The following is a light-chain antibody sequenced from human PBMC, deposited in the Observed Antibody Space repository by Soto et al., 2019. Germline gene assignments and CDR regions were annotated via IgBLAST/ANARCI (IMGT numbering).Light chain of an antibody. CDR1: SSNIGAGYD. J-gene: IGLJ2*01. V-gene: IGLV1-40*01. Sequence: QSVLTQPPSVSGAPRQRVTISCTGSSSNIGAGYDVHWYQQLPGTAPKFLIYGNNNRPSGVPDRFSGSKSGTSASLAITGLQAEDEADYYCQSFDSSLSGSIVGGGTKLTV. CDR3: QSFDSSLSGSI. CDR2: GNN.